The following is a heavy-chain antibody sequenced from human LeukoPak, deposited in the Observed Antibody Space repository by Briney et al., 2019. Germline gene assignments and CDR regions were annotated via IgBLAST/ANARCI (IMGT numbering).Heavy chain of an antibody. J-gene: IGHJ4*02. Sequence: VASVKVSCKASGYTFTSYDINWVRQATGQGLEWMGWMNPNSGNTGYAQKFQGRVTITRNTSISTAYMELSSLRSEDTAVYYCAREYSGYDLDYWGQGTLVAVSS. CDR3: AREYSGYDLDY. CDR2: MNPNSGNT. D-gene: IGHD5-12*01. CDR1: GYTFTSYD. V-gene: IGHV1-8*01.